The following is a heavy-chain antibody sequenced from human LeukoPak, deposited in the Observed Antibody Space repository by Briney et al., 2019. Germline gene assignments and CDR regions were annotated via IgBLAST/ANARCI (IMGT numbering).Heavy chain of an antibody. D-gene: IGHD7-27*01. J-gene: IGHJ3*02. CDR3: ARDLGTNDAFDI. CDR2: INRDGSST. V-gene: IGHV3-74*01. CDR1: GIIFSNYW. Sequence: GGSLRLSCAASGIIFSNYWMHWVRHAPGKGLVWVSRINRDGSSTNYADSVKGRFTISRDNSKNTVYLQMNSLRAEDTAVYFCARDLGTNDAFDIWGQGTMLTVSS.